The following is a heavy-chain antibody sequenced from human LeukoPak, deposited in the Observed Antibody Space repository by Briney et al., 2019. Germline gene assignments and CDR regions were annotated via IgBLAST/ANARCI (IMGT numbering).Heavy chain of an antibody. J-gene: IGHJ3*02. CDR3: ARGYYYDRKFADI. CDR1: GGSISSYY. Sequence: SETLSLTCTVSGGSISSYYWSWIRQPPGKGLEWIGYIYYSGSTNYNPSLKSRVTISVDTSKNQFSLKLSSVTAADTAVYYCARGYYYDRKFADIWGQGTMVTVSS. D-gene: IGHD3-22*01. CDR2: IYYSGST. V-gene: IGHV4-59*08.